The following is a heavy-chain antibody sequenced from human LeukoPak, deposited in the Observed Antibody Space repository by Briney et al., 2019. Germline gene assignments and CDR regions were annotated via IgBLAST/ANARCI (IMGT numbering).Heavy chain of an antibody. D-gene: IGHD6-13*01. CDR2: IKQDGSEK. V-gene: IGHV3-7*01. J-gene: IGHJ4*02. CDR3: ARAGSGVSDSEEIDY. Sequence: PGGSLRLSCAASGFTFSSYWMSWVRQAPGKGLEWVANIKQDGSEKYYVDSVKGRFTISRDNAKNSLYLQMNSLRAEDTAVYYCARAGSGVSDSEEIDYWGQGTLVTVSS. CDR1: GFTFSSYW.